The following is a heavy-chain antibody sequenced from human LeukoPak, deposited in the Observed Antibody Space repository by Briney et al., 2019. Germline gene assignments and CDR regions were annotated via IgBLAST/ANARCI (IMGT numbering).Heavy chain of an antibody. CDR1: GGTFSSYA. D-gene: IGHD3-3*01. J-gene: IGHJ6*03. V-gene: IGHV1-69*01. CDR3: ARHRYFWSGYYYYYYYYMDV. CDR2: IIPIFGTA. Sequence: SVKVSCKASGGTFSSYAISWVRQAPGQGLEWMGGIIPIFGTANYAQKFQGRVTITADEPTSTAYMELSSLRSEDTAVYYCARHRYFWSGYYYYYYYYMDVWGKGTTVTVSS.